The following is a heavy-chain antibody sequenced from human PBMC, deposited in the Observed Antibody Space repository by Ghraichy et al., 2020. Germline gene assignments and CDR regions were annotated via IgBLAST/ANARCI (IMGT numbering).Heavy chain of an antibody. CDR2: IYYSGST. CDR3: ARRQYYYDSSGYYHDAFDI. D-gene: IGHD3-22*01. Sequence: SETLSLTCTVSGGSISSSSYYWGWIRQPPGKGLEWIGSIYYSGSTYYNPSLKSRVTISVDTSKNQFSLMLSSVTAADTAVYYCARRQYYYDSSGYYHDAFDIWGQGTMVTVSS. CDR1: GGSISSSSYY. J-gene: IGHJ3*02. V-gene: IGHV4-39*01.